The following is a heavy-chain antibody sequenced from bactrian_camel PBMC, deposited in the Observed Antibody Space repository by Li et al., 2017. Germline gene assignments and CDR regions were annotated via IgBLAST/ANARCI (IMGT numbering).Heavy chain of an antibody. CDR2: INLVRGIT. V-gene: IGHV3S40*01. CDR3: AAAPYSVGILEDY. J-gene: IGHJ4*01. CDR1: GFTFSNYD. Sequence: DVQLVESGGGSVQAGGSLRLSCVASGFTFSNYDMRWLRQAPGKEREGVAVINLVRGITYYADSVKGRFTISHDNAKNILYLQMDGLKDGDTAMYSCAAAPYSVGILEDYWGQGTQVTVS. D-gene: IGHD2*01.